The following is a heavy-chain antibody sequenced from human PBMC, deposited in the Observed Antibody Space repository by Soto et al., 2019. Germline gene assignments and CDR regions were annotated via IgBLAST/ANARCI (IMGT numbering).Heavy chain of an antibody. V-gene: IGHV3-9*01. Sequence: EMQLVESGGGLVQPGRSLRLSCVASGFTFDYYAMHWVRQAPGKGLEWVSSISWNRGSIIYADSVEGRFTNSRDNAKHSLFLQMNNLRAEDTAVYDFGKDYLVFGANDGFEFWRHGTLVTVFS. D-gene: IGHD3-10*01. CDR1: GFTFDYYA. CDR3: GKDYLVFGANDGFEF. CDR2: ISWNRGSI. J-gene: IGHJ3*01.